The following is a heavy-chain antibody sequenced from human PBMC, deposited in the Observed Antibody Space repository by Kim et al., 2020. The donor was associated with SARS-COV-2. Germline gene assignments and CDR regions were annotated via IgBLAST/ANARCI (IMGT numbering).Heavy chain of an antibody. D-gene: IGHD1-26*01. Sequence: TYTADAVKGRFTIYREKSKQTLYLKMNSLRAKDPAVYYCAKGEVAYGMDVWGQGTTVTVSS. J-gene: IGHJ6*02. CDR3: AKGEVAYGMDV. CDR2: T. V-gene: IGHV3-23*01.